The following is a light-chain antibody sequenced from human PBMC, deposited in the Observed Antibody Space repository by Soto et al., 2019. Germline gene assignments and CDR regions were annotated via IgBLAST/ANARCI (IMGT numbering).Light chain of an antibody. CDR1: HSISSW. CDR3: QQYNSYSWT. V-gene: IGKV1-5*01. J-gene: IGKJ1*01. Sequence: DIQMTQSPSTLSASVGDRVTITCRASHSISSWLAWYQQKPGKAPKLLIYDAFSFESVVPSRFSGSGSGTEFTLTISSLQPDDFAPYYCQQYNSYSWTFGQGTKVEIK. CDR2: DAF.